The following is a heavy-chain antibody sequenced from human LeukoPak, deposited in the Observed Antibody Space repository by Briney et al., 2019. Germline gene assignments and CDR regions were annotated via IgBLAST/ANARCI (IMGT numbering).Heavy chain of an antibody. J-gene: IGHJ4*02. D-gene: IGHD2-21*02. Sequence: GGSLRLSCAASGFTFSSYSMNWVRQAPGKGLEWVSYISSSSSTIYYADSVKGRFTISRDNSKNTLYLQMNSLRAEDTAVYYCAKEDVVVTAIFDYWGQGTLVTVSS. V-gene: IGHV3-48*01. CDR1: GFTFSSYS. CDR2: ISSSSSTI. CDR3: AKEDVVVTAIFDY.